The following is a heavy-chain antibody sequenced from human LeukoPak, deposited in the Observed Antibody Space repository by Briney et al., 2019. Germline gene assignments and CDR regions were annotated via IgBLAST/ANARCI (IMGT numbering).Heavy chain of an antibody. CDR1: GFTFSDYY. V-gene: IGHV3-11*01. CDR2: ISSSGSTI. CDR3: ARDSTRYSSSSWDYYYMDV. D-gene: IGHD6-6*01. Sequence: GGSLRLSCAASGFTFSDYYMSWIRQAPGKGLEWVSYISSSGSTIYYADSVKGRFTISRDNAKNSLYLQMNSLRAEVTAVYYCARDSTRYSSSSWDYYYMDVWGKGTTVTVSS. J-gene: IGHJ6*03.